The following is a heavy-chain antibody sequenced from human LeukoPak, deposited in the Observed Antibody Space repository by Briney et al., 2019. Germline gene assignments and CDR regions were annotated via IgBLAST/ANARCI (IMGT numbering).Heavy chain of an antibody. D-gene: IGHD3-22*01. CDR2: LTGSGASA. V-gene: IGHV3-23*01. CDR1: GFTFSSYA. Sequence: GGSLRLSCAASGFTFSSYAMSWVRQAPGKGLEWVSGLTGSGASAYYAGSVKGRFTISRDNSKNTLYLQLNSLRAEDTAVYYCAKVSSPYHYDSGGRNYYFDYWGQGTLVTVSS. J-gene: IGHJ4*02. CDR3: AKVSSPYHYDSGGRNYYFDY.